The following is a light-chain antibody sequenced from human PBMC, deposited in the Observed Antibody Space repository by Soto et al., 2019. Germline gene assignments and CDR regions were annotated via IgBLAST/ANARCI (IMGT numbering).Light chain of an antibody. CDR1: SSDVGGYNY. CDR2: EIS. V-gene: IGLV2-8*01. CDR3: SSYAGSTNVV. J-gene: IGLJ2*01. Sequence: QSVLTQPPSPSVSPGQSVTLSCTGTSSDVGGYNYVSWYQQHPGQAPKLMIHEISKRPSWVPDRFSGSQSGNTASLTVSALLADDDAAYYCSSYAGSTNVVFGGGTKLTVL.